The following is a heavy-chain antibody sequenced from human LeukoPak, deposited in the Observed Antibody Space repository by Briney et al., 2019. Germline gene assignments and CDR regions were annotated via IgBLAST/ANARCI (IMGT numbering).Heavy chain of an antibody. CDR2: IYTSGST. V-gene: IGHV4-4*07. CDR1: GGSISSYY. CDR3: ARDEYYYGSGSYNYFDY. D-gene: IGHD3-10*01. J-gene: IGHJ4*02. Sequence: SETLSLTCTVSGGSISSYYWSWIRQPARKGLEWIGRIYTSGSTNYNPSLKSRVTMSVDTSKNQFSLKLSSVTAADTAVYYCARDEYYYGSGSYNYFDYWGQGTLVTVSS.